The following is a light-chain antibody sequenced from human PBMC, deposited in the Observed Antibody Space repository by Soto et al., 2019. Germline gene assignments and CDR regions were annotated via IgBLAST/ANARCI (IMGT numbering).Light chain of an antibody. Sequence: DIQMTQSHSTLSASVGCRLTITCRASQSISSWLAWYQQKQGKAPKLLIYDASSLESGVPSRFSGSGYGTEFNLTISSLQTDDFATYYCQQYNSYSWTFGQGTKVDIK. J-gene: IGKJ1*01. CDR2: DAS. V-gene: IGKV1-5*01. CDR3: QQYNSYSWT. CDR1: QSISSW.